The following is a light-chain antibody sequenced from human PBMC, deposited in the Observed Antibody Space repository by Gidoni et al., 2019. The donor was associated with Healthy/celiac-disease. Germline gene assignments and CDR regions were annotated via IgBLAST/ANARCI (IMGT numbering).Light chain of an antibody. CDR2: KNS. CDR1: AFPKQY. J-gene: IGLJ2*01. CDR3: QSADSSGTYVV. V-gene: IGLV3-25*03. Sequence: SYELTQPPSVSVSPGQTARITCSGDAFPKQYAYWYQQKPGQAPVLVIYKNSERPSGIPERFSGSSSGTTVPLTISGVQAEDEADYYCQSADSSGTYVVFGGGTKLTVL.